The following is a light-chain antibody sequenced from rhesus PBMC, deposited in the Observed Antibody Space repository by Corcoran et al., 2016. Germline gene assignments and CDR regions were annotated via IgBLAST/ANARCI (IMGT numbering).Light chain of an antibody. CDR3: QQYNHWNRT. Sequence: EIVMTQSPATLSLSPGERATLSCRASQSVSSYVAWYQQKPEQAPRLLIYGASSRTPGIPDRFSGSGYGTDFTLIISSLEPEDVGVYYCQQYNHWNRTFGQGTKVEIK. CDR1: QSVSSY. J-gene: IGKJ1*01. V-gene: IGKV3S9*01. CDR2: GAS.